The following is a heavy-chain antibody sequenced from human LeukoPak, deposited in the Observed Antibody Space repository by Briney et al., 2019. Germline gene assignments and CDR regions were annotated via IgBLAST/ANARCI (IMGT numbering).Heavy chain of an antibody. Sequence: PGGSLRLSCAASGFTFSSYAMTWVRQAPGKGLEWVSAISPGESTYYADSVKGRFTISRDNSKNTLYLQMNSLRAEDTALYYCATRGIVGTTGFDYWGQGTQVTVSS. J-gene: IGHJ4*02. V-gene: IGHV3-23*01. CDR3: ATRGIVGTTGFDY. CDR2: ISPGEST. D-gene: IGHD1-26*01. CDR1: GFTFSSYA.